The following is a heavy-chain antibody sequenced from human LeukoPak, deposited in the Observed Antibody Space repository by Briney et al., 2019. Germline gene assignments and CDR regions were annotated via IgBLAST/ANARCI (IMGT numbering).Heavy chain of an antibody. Sequence: PSETLSLTCTVSGGSISIYYWSWIRQPPGKGLEWIGYIYYSGSTNYNPSLKSRVTISVDTSKNQFSLKLSSVTAADTAVYYCARSYGGARPLDYWGQGTLVTVSS. CDR3: ARSYGGARPLDY. CDR1: GGSISIYY. J-gene: IGHJ4*02. V-gene: IGHV4-59*01. CDR2: IYYSGST. D-gene: IGHD4-23*01.